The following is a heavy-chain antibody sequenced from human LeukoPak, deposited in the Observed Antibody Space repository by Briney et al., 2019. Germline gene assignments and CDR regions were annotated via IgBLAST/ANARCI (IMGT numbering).Heavy chain of an antibody. J-gene: IGHJ4*02. V-gene: IGHV3-23*01. Sequence: GGSVPLSYATSGLTVNCYAMRWLRQAPGKGREWVSDISSSGETYSAGSLRGRFTTSRDNSKRTLYLQINTLRAEETAVYYGAKDAVSATAYFFVYWGEGAPVTASS. CDR3: AKDAVSATAYFFVY. D-gene: IGHD2-21*01. CDR1: GLTVNCYA. CDR2: ISSSGET.